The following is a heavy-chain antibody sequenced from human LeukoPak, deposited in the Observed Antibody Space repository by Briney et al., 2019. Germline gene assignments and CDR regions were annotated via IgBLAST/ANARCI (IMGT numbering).Heavy chain of an antibody. CDR2: FDPEDGET. CDR3: ATSRYYDILTGDYSLGS. Sequence: ASVKVSFKVSGYTLTELSMHWVRQAPGKGLEWMGGFDPEDGETIYAQKFQGRVTMTVDTTTDTAYMELSSLRSEDTAVYYCATSRYYDILTGDYSLGSWGQGTLVTVSS. D-gene: IGHD3-9*01. V-gene: IGHV1-24*01. CDR1: GYTLTELS. J-gene: IGHJ5*02.